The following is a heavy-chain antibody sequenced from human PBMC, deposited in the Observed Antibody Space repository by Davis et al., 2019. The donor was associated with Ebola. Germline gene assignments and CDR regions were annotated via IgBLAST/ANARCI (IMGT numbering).Heavy chain of an antibody. J-gene: IGHJ4*02. Sequence: SCAASGFTFSSYSMNWVRQAPGKGLEWVSSISSSSSYIYYADSVKGRFTISRDNAKNSLYLQMNSLRAEDTAVYYCARDRGDSSGYYYFDYWGQGTLVTVSS. V-gene: IGHV3-21*01. D-gene: IGHD3-22*01. CDR1: GFTFSSYS. CDR2: ISSSSSYI. CDR3: ARDRGDSSGYYYFDY.